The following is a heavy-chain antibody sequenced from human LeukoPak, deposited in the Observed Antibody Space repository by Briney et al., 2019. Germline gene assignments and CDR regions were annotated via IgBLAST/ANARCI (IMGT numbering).Heavy chain of an antibody. Sequence: GGSLRLSCAASGFTFSSYGMHWVRQAPGKGLEWVAVISYDGSNKYYADSVKGRFTISRDNSKNTLYLQMNSLRAEDTAVYYCAKPYYGSGSYWDCFDYWGQGTLVTVSS. V-gene: IGHV3-30*18. CDR3: AKPYYGSGSYWDCFDY. D-gene: IGHD3-10*01. CDR1: GFTFSSYG. J-gene: IGHJ4*02. CDR2: ISYDGSNK.